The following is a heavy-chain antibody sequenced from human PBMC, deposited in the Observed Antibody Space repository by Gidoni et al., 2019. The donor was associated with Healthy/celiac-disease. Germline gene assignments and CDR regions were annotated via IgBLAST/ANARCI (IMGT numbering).Heavy chain of an antibody. V-gene: IGHV3-23*01. CDR3: ASERRSMVRGVISTLGV. J-gene: IGHJ6*02. D-gene: IGHD3-10*01. Sequence: FTISRDNSKNTLYLQMNSLRAEDTAVYYCASERRSMVRGVISTLGVWGQGTTVTVSS.